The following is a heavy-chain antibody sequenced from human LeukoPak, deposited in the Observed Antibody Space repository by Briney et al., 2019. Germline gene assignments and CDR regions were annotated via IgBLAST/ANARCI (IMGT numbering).Heavy chain of an antibody. CDR2: ISGSGGST. CDR1: GFTFTSYA. D-gene: IGHD3-10*01. CDR3: AKGSGSGSYYKNYFDP. J-gene: IGHJ5*02. Sequence: GGSLRLSCAASGFTFTSYAMSWVRQAPGKGLEWVSAISGSGGSTYYGDSVKGRFTISRDSSKNVMYLQMNSLRAEDTAVYYCAKGSGSGSYYKNYFDPWGQGTLVTVSS. V-gene: IGHV3-23*01.